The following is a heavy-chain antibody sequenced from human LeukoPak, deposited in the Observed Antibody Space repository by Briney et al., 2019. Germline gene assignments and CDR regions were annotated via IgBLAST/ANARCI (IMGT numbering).Heavy chain of an antibody. Sequence: SVKVSCKASGGTFSSYAISWVRQAPGQGLEWMGRIIPIFGIANYAQKFQGRVTITADKSTSTAYMELSSLRSEDTAVYYCGASSYYYDRSGFIDYWGQGPLVTVST. D-gene: IGHD3-22*01. CDR2: IIPIFGIA. CDR1: GGTFSSYA. J-gene: IGHJ4*02. V-gene: IGHV1-69*04. CDR3: GASSYYYDRSGFIDY.